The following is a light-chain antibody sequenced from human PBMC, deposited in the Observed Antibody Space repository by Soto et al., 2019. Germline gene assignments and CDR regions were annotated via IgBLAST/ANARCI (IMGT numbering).Light chain of an antibody. Sequence: QSVLTQPPSASWSPGQSVTISCTRTSSDVGGYNYVSWYQHHPGKAPKLMIYEVSKRPSGVPDRFSGSKSGNTASLAVSGLQADDEADYYCSSDAGNDKYVFGSGTKVTVL. CDR2: EVS. CDR3: SSDAGNDKYV. V-gene: IGLV2-8*01. J-gene: IGLJ1*01. CDR1: SSDVGGYNY.